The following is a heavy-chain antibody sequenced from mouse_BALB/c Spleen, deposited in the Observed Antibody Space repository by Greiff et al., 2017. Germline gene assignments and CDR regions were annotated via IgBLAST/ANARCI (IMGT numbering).Heavy chain of an antibody. CDR3: ARYGNYNYYAMDY. J-gene: IGHJ4*01. V-gene: IGHV1-9*01. D-gene: IGHD2-1*01. CDR2: ILPGSGST. CDR1: GYTFSSYW. Sequence: VQLQQSGAELMKPGASVKISCKATGYTFSSYWIEWVKQRPGHGLEWIGEILPGSGSTNYNEKFKGKATFTADTSSNTAYMQLSSLTSEDSAVYYCARYGNYNYYAMDYWGQGTSVTVSS.